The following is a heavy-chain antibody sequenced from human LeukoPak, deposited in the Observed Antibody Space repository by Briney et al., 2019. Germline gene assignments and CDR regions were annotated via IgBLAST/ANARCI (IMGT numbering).Heavy chain of an antibody. CDR3: ARFSTGYYYYMDV. J-gene: IGHJ6*03. V-gene: IGHV4-39*07. CDR2: IYYSGST. CDR1: GGSISSSSYY. D-gene: IGHD2/OR15-2a*01. Sequence: SETLSLTCTVSGGSISSSSYYWGWIRQPPGKGLEWIGSIYYSGSTYYNPSLKSRVTISVDTSKNQFSLKLSSVTAADTAVYYCARFSTGYYYYMDVWGKGTTVTISS.